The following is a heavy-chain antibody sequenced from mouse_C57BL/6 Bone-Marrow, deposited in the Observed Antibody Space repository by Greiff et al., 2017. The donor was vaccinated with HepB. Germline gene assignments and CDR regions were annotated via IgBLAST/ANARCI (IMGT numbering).Heavy chain of an antibody. D-gene: IGHD2-4*01. V-gene: IGHV1-64*01. CDR3: ARGIGLRRRGGAMDY. CDR2: IHPNSGST. Sequence: VQLQQSGAELVKPGASVKLSCKASGYTFTSYWMHWVKQRPGQGLEWIGMIHPNSGSTNYNEKFKSKATLTVDKSSSTAYMQLSSLTSEDSAVYYCARGIGLRRRGGAMDYWGQGTSVTVSS. CDR1: GYTFTSYW. J-gene: IGHJ4*01.